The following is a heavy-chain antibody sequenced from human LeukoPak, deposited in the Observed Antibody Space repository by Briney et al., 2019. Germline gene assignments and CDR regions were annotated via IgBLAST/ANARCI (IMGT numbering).Heavy chain of an antibody. CDR2: ISGSGGST. Sequence: GGSLRLSCAASGFTFSSYAMSSVRQAPGKGLEWVSAISGSGGSTYYADPVKGRFTISRDNSKDTLYLQMNSLRAEDTAVYYCASETVYFDWLVSPLYYYYGMDVWGKGTTVTVSS. CDR3: ASETVYFDWLVSPLYYYYGMDV. D-gene: IGHD3-9*01. CDR1: GFTFSSYA. J-gene: IGHJ6*04. V-gene: IGHV3-23*01.